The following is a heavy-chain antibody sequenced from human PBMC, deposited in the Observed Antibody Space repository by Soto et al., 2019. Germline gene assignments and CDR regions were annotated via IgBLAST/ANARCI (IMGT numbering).Heavy chain of an antibody. CDR3: ARHTPAISISDH. CDR1: GGSISSSSYY. D-gene: IGHD2-15*01. V-gene: IGHV4-39*01. CDR2: IYYSGST. Sequence: QLQLQESGPGLVKPSETLSLTCNVSGGSISSSSYYWGGIRQPPGKGLEWIGSIYYSGSTYYNPSLKSRVTISVDTSKNPFSLKLSPVTAADTAVYYCARHTPAISISDHWGQGTLVTVSS. J-gene: IGHJ4*02.